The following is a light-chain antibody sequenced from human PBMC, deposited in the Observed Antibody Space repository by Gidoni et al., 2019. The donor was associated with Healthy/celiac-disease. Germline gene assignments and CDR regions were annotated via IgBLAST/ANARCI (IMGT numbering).Light chain of an antibody. J-gene: IGLJ3*02. V-gene: IGLV1-44*01. Sequence: QSLLTQPPSASGTPGQRVTISCSGSRSNIGSNTVNWYQQLPATAPKLLIYSNNQRPSGVPDRFSGSKSGTSASLAISGLQAEDEADYYCAAWDDSLNGWVFGGGTKLTVL. CDR3: AAWDDSLNGWV. CDR2: SNN. CDR1: RSNIGSNT.